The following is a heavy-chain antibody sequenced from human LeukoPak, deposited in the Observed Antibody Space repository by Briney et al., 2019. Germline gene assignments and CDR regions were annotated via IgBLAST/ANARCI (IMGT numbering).Heavy chain of an antibody. CDR2: ISAYNGNT. D-gene: IGHD1-26*01. CDR1: GYSFPSYG. CDR3: ARGAGRLSGSYPNYYMDV. V-gene: IGHV1-18*01. Sequence: ASVKVSCKASGYSFPSYGISWMRQAPGQGLEWMGWISAYNGNTKYAQKLQGRVTMTTDTSTTTAYMELRSLRSDDTAVYYCARGAGRLSGSYPNYYMDVWGKGTTVTVSS. J-gene: IGHJ6*03.